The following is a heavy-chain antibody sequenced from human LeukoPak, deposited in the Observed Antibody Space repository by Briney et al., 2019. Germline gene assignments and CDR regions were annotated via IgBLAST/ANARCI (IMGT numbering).Heavy chain of an antibody. CDR3: ARIRWGSGYAQLDY. J-gene: IGHJ4*02. Sequence: LSLTCSVNGGSFSAYYWSWIRQPPGKGLEWVSYISSSTTIIYYESSVKGRFTISRDNAKNSLYLQMNSLRAEDTAVYDCARIRWGSGYAQLDYWGQGTLVTVSS. CDR1: GGSFSAYY. D-gene: IGHD3-22*01. CDR2: ISSSTTII. V-gene: IGHV3-11*04.